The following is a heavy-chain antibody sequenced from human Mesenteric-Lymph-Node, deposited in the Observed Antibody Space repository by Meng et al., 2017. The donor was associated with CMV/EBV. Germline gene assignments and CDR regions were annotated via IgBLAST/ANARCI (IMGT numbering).Heavy chain of an antibody. V-gene: IGHV4-34*01. J-gene: IGHJ4*02. CDR2: INHSGST. CDR1: GGSFSGYY. CDR3: ARHQRWLKSEGGFNY. Sequence: QVQLQQVGAGLLKPSETPSLTCAVYGGSFSGYYWSWIRQPPGKGLEWIGEINHSGSTNYNPSLKRRVTISVDTSKNQFSLKLSSVTAADTAVYYCARHQRWLKSEGGFNYWGQGTLVTGSS. D-gene: IGHD4-23*01.